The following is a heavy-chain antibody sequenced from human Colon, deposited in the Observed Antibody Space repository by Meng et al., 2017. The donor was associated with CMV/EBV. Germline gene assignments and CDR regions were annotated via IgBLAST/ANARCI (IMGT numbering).Heavy chain of an antibody. CDR1: GYTFTNYY. J-gene: IGHJ4*02. V-gene: IGHV1-46*01. Sequence: SGYTFTNYYMHCVRQAPGQGLEWMGIINPRDGSASYAQKFQGRVTMTRDTYTSTVSMELTSLRSEDTAVYYCARDPDDSSGYYYDYWGQGTLVTVSS. CDR2: INPRDGSA. D-gene: IGHD3-22*01. CDR3: ARDPDDSSGYYYDY.